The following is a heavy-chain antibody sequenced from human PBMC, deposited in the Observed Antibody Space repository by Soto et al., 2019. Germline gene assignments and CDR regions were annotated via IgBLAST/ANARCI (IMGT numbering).Heavy chain of an antibody. Sequence: QVQLVQSGAEVKKPGASVKVSCKASGYTFTGYYMHWVRQAPGQGHEWMGWINPNSGGTNYAQKFQGRVTMTRDTSISTAYMELSRLRSDDTAVYYCARGGDTAMVAPNAFDIWGQSTMVTDSS. CDR2: INPNSGGT. CDR1: GYTFTGYY. CDR3: ARGGDTAMVAPNAFDI. J-gene: IGHJ3*02. D-gene: IGHD5-18*01. V-gene: IGHV1-2*02.